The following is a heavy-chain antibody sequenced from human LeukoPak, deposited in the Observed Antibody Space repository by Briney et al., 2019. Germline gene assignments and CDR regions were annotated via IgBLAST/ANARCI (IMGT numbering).Heavy chain of an antibody. D-gene: IGHD2-2*01. CDR2: ISPSGST. V-gene: IGHV4-61*02. J-gene: IGHJ4*02. CDR3: ARVSYQEGVDY. Sequence: TSSETLSLTCTVSGGSINGGNYYWTWLRQPVGKGLEWIGRISPSGSTNHNPSLTSRVTISVDTSKNQFSLKLNFVTAADTAVYYCARVSYQEGVDYWGQGTLVTVSS. CDR1: GGSINGGNYY.